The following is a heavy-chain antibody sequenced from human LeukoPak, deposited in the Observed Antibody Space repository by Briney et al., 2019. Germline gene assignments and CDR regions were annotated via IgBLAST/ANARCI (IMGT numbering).Heavy chain of an antibody. CDR3: TTDLGITMIRGVIVS. D-gene: IGHD3-10*01. J-gene: IGHJ4*02. Sequence: GGSLRLSCGASGFSFTNAWMSWVRQAPGKGREWVGRIKSKGDGETTDYAAFVKGRFTMSRDDSKATLYLQIHSLETEDTAVYYCTTDLGITMIRGVIVSWGQGTLVIVSS. CDR2: IKSKGDGETT. CDR1: GFSFTNAW. V-gene: IGHV3-15*01.